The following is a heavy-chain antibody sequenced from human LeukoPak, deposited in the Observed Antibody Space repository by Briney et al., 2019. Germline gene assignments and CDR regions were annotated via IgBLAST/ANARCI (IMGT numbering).Heavy chain of an antibody. J-gene: IGHJ3*02. Sequence: ASVKVSCKASGYTFTSYAISWVRQAPGQGLEWMGGIIPIFGTANYAQKFQGRVTITADESTSTAYMELSSLRSEDTAVYYCARDPGMATTQMGAFDIWGQGTMVTVSS. CDR3: ARDPGMATTQMGAFDI. D-gene: IGHD5-12*01. CDR2: IIPIFGTA. CDR1: GYTFTSYA. V-gene: IGHV1-69*13.